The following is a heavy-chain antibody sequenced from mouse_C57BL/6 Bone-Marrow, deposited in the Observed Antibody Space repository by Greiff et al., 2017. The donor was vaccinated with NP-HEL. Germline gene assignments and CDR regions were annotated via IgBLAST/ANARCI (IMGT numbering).Heavy chain of an antibody. V-gene: IGHV5-16*01. D-gene: IGHD2-4*01. CDR3: AREGGLRRRTYAMDY. Sequence: EVKLVESEGGLVQPGSSMKLSCTAPGFTFSAYYMAWVRQVPEKGLEWVANINYDGSSTYYLDSLKSRFIISRDNAKNILYLQMSSLKSEDTATYYCAREGGLRRRTYAMDYWGQGTSVTVSS. J-gene: IGHJ4*01. CDR1: GFTFSAYY. CDR2: INYDGSST.